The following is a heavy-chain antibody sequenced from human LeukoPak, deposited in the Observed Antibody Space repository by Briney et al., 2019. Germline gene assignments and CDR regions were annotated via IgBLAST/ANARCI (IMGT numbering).Heavy chain of an antibody. CDR2: ISGRGSGV. D-gene: IGHD5-18*01. CDR3: ARDSVVDTAKIEKFYYYHMDV. Sequence: HPGGSLRLSCAASGFTFSDPSINWVRQSPGRGLEWVSYISGRGSGVGCADYVKGRFPITRDNAKNSVFLQMNSLRARDAAVYYCARDSVVDTAKIEKFYYYHMDVWGKGTTVTVSS. CDR1: GFTFSDPS. J-gene: IGHJ6*03. V-gene: IGHV3-48*04.